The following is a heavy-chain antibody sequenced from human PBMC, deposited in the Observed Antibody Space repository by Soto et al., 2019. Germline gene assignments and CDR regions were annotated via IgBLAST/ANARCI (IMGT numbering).Heavy chain of an antibody. CDR2: IVVGSGNT. CDR3: AAHLTYYYDSSGYYHDY. V-gene: IGHV1-58*01. D-gene: IGHD3-22*01. Sequence: SVKVSCKASGFTFTSSAVQWVRQARGQRLEWIGWIVVGSGNTNYAQKFQERVTITRDMSTSTAYMELSSLRSEDTAVYYCAAHLTYYYDSSGYYHDYWGQGTLVTVSS. CDR1: GFTFTSSA. J-gene: IGHJ4*02.